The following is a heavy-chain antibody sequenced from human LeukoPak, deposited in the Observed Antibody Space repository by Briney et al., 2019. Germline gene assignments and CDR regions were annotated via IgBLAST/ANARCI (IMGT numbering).Heavy chain of an antibody. Sequence: PGGSLRLSCAASGNYWMHWVRQAPGKGLEWVAVISYDGGNKYYADSVKGRFTISRDNSKNTLYLQMNSLRAEDTAVYYCARDPYSSGGFDYWGQGTLVTVSS. CDR1: GNYW. CDR3: ARDPYSSGGFDY. J-gene: IGHJ4*02. D-gene: IGHD6-19*01. V-gene: IGHV3-30*03. CDR2: ISYDGGNK.